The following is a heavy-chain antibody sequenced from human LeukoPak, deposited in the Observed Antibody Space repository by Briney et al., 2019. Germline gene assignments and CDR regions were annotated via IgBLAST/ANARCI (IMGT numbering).Heavy chain of an antibody. J-gene: IGHJ4*02. D-gene: IGHD3-22*01. CDR2: ISGSGGST. CDR1: GFTFCSYA. V-gene: IGHV3-23*01. CDR3: AKDDSSGYYYGYYFDY. Sequence: AGAFLRISCSASGFTFCSYALGWGRPAPGEGLEWVSAISGSGGSTYYADSVKGRFTISRDNSKNTLYLQMNSLRAEDTAVYYCAKDDSSGYYYGYYFDYWGQGTLVTVSS.